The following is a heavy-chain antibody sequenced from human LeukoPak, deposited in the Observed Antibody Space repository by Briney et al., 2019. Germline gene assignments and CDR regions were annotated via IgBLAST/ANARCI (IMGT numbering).Heavy chain of an antibody. CDR1: GFMFSNYP. Sequence: GGSLRLSCEASGFMFSNYPMNWVRQAPGKGLQWVSSIIPSGGHTYLADSVKGRFTISRDNAKNSLFLQMNSLRVEDTAVYYCASEGVVGGAAHFDYWGQGTLVTVSS. V-gene: IGHV3-21*01. J-gene: IGHJ4*02. D-gene: IGHD1-26*01. CDR2: IIPSGGHT. CDR3: ASEGVVGGAAHFDY.